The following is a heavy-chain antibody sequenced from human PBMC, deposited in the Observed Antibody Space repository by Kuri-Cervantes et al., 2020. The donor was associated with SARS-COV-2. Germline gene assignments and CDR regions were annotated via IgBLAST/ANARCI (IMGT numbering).Heavy chain of an antibody. CDR2: MNPNSGNT. Sequence: GESLKISCKASGYTFTSYDINWVRQATGQGLEWMGWMNPNSGNTGYAQKFQGRVTITRNTSISTAYMELSSLRSEDTAVYYCARGDFWSRPFDYWGQGTLVTVSS. CDR3: ARGDFWSRPFDY. D-gene: IGHD3-3*01. J-gene: IGHJ4*02. V-gene: IGHV1-8*03. CDR1: GYTFTSYD.